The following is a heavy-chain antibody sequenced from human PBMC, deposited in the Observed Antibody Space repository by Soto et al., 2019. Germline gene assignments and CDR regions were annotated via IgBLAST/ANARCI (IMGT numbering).Heavy chain of an antibody. CDR1: GGSISSGDYY. CDR3: VRWWVGGNDGNWFYP. CDR2: IYYSGST. J-gene: IGHJ5*02. Sequence: PSETLSLTCTVSGGSISSGDYYWSWIRQPPGKGLEWIGYIYYSGSTYYNPSLKSRVTISVDTSKNQFSLKLSSVTAADTAVYYCVRWWVGGNDGNWFYPSGQGTLVTVSS. D-gene: IGHD2-15*01. V-gene: IGHV4-30-4*01.